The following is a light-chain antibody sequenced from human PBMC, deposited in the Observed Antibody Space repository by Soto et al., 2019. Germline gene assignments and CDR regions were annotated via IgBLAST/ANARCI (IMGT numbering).Light chain of an antibody. J-gene: IGLJ1*01. Sequence: QSALTQPASVSGSPGQSITISCTGTSSDVGGYNYVSWYQQHPGKAPKLMIYEVSNRPSGVSNRFSGSKSGNTASLTISRLQAEDEADYYCSSYTSSSTPDVFGTGTKLTVL. CDR3: SSYTSSSTPDV. CDR2: EVS. V-gene: IGLV2-14*01. CDR1: SSDVGGYNY.